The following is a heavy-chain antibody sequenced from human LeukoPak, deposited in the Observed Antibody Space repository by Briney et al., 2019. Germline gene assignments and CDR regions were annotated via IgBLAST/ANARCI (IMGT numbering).Heavy chain of an antibody. J-gene: IGHJ4*02. CDR1: GGSISSSGYY. CDR2: IYYSGST. CDR3: ARHEGVLVAARPFDY. V-gene: IGHV4-39*01. D-gene: IGHD6-6*01. Sequence: SETLSLTCTVSGGSISSSGYYWGWIRQPPGKGLEWIVSIYYSGSTYYNPSLKSRVTISVDTSKNQFSLKLSSVTAADTAVYYCARHEGVLVAARPFDYWGQGTLVTVSS.